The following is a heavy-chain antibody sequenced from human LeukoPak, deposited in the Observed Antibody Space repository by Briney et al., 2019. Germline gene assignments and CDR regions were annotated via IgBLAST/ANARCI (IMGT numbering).Heavy chain of an antibody. Sequence: GGALRLSCAASGFSFSTHAMSWVRQAPGKGLEWVSAISGNGAYTFYADSVTGRFTLSRDNSKNTLYLQMNSLRDEDTAVYYCAIMHGYYDGSGYWVQWGQGTLVTVSS. V-gene: IGHV3-23*01. J-gene: IGHJ1*01. CDR3: AIMHGYYDGSGYWVQ. CDR2: ISGNGAYT. D-gene: IGHD3-22*01. CDR1: GFSFSTHA.